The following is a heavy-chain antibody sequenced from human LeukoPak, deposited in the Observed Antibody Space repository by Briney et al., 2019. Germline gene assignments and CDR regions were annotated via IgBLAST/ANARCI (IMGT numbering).Heavy chain of an antibody. CDR3: SAAVGTDFYDYGMDV. D-gene: IGHD6-13*01. V-gene: IGHV3-73*01. Sequence: GGSLKLSCAASGFTFSGSAMHWVRQASGKGLEWVGRIRSKANTYATAYAASVKGRFSISRDDSKNMAYLQLNSLKTEDTAVYYCSAAVGTDFYDYGMDVWGQGTTVTVSS. CDR2: IRSKANTYAT. CDR1: GFTFSGSA. J-gene: IGHJ6*02.